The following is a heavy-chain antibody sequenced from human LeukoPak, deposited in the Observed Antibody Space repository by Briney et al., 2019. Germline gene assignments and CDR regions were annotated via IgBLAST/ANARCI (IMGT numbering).Heavy chain of an antibody. CDR2: IYYSGST. CDR1: GGSVSSGSYY. V-gene: IGHV4-61*01. Sequence: SETLSLTCTVSGGSVSSGSYYWSWIRQPPGKGLEWIGYIYYSGSTNYNPSLKSRVTISVDTSKNQFSLKLSSVTAADTAVYCCARDSAGSGVGYYYYYGMDVWGKGTTVTVSS. D-gene: IGHD3-10*01. CDR3: ARDSAGSGVGYYYYYGMDV. J-gene: IGHJ6*04.